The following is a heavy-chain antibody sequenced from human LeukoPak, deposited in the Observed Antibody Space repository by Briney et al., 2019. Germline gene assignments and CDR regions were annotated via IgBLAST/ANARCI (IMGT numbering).Heavy chain of an antibody. CDR1: GFTFSSYA. CDR2: IVSSGDST. J-gene: IGHJ6*03. D-gene: IGHD6-19*01. V-gene: IGHV3-23*01. CDR3: AKADGGQWPSSYYYYYMDV. Sequence: GGSLRLSCAASGFTFSSYAMSWVRKAPGKGLEWVSAIVSSGDSTYYADSVKGRFTISRVNSNNTLYLQMNSLRAEDTAVYYCAKADGGQWPSSYYYYYMDVWGKGTTVTVSS.